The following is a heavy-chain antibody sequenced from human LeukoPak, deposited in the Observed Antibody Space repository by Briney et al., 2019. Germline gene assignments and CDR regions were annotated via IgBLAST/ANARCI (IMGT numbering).Heavy chain of an antibody. V-gene: IGHV4-31*03. CDR2: IYYSGST. CDR3: ARAGYCSSTNCRRKTPFDY. J-gene: IGHJ4*02. D-gene: IGHD2-2*01. Sequence: PSETLSFTCTVSGGSISSGGYYWSWIRQHPGQGLEWIGYIYYSGSTYYNPSLKSRVTISVDTSKNQFALKLSSVTAADTAVYFCARAGYCSSTNCRRKTPFDYWGQGTLVTVSS. CDR1: GGSISSGGYY.